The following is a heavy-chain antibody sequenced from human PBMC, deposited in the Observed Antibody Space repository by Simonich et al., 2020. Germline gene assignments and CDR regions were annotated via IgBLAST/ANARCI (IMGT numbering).Heavy chain of an antibody. J-gene: IGHJ3*02. V-gene: IGHV3-21*01. CDR1: GFTFSSYS. D-gene: IGHD1-26*01. CDR3: ARGIVGASGAFDI. CDR2: ISSSSSYI. Sequence: EVQLVESGGGLVKPGGSLRLSCAASGFTFSSYSMNWVRHAAGKGLEWFSSISSSSSYIYYADSVKGRFTISRDNAKNSLYLQMNSLRAEDTAVYYCARGIVGASGAFDIWGQGTMVTVSS.